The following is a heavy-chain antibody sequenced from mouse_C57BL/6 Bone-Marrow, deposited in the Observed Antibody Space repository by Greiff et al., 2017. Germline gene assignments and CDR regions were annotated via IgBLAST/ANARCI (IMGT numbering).Heavy chain of an antibody. V-gene: IGHV1-80*01. CDR3: ARWGEYCSSPAWFAY. CDR1: GYAFSSYW. D-gene: IGHD1-1*01. CDR2: IYPGDGDT. Sequence: VQLQQSGAELVKPGASVKISCKASGYAFSSYWMNWVKQRPGKGLEWIGQIYPGDGDTNYNGKFKGKATLTADKSSSTAYMQLSSLTSEDSAVYFCARWGEYCSSPAWFAYWGQGTLVTVSA. J-gene: IGHJ3*01.